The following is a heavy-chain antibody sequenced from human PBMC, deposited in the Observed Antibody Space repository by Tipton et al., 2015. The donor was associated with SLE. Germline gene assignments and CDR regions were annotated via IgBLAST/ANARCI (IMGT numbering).Heavy chain of an antibody. CDR3: ASSLLTVFAGFDY. J-gene: IGHJ4*02. D-gene: IGHD3-3*01. CDR1: GVTFSRYG. CDR2: VWSDGSYT. V-gene: IGHV3-33*01. Sequence: SLRLSCAASGVTFSRYGMHWVRQAPGKGLEWVAIVWSDGSYTDYAESVKGRFTISRDNSKNTLYLQMNSLRAEDTAVYYCASSLLTVFAGFDYWGQGTLVTVSS.